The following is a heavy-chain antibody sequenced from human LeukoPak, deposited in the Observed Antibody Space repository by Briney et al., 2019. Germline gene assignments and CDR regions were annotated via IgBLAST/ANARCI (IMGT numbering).Heavy chain of an antibody. V-gene: IGHV3-48*03. Sequence: GGSLRLSCAASGFTFSSYEMNWVRQAPGKGLEWVSYISSSGSTIYYADSVKGRFTISRDNAKNSLYLQMNSLRAEDTAVYYCARVRGSYRQGAFDIWGQGTMVTVSS. D-gene: IGHD1-26*01. CDR3: ARVRGSYRQGAFDI. CDR2: ISSSGSTI. J-gene: IGHJ3*02. CDR1: GFTFSSYE.